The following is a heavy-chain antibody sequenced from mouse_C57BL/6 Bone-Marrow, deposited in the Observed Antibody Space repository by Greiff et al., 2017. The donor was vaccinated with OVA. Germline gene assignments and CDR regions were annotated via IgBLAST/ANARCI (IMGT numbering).Heavy chain of an antibody. D-gene: IGHD2-4*01. CDR1: GYTFTEYT. J-gene: IGHJ1*03. CDR2: FYPGSGSI. Sequence: QVQLQQSGAELVKPGASLNLSCKASGYTFTEYTIHWVKQRSGQGLEWIGWFYPGSGSIKYNEKFKDKATLTADKSSSTVYMELSRLTSEDSAVYFCARHAERGDDYDGDWYFDVWGTGTTVTVSS. V-gene: IGHV1-62-2*01. CDR3: ARHAERGDDYDGDWYFDV.